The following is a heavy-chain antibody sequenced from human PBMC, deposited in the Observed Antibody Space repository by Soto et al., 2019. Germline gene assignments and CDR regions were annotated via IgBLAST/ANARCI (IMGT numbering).Heavy chain of an antibody. Sequence: QVQLQESGPGLVKPSQTLSLTYTVSGDSISAGYYWSWIRQHPGKGLEWIGYVSPSGTTYYNPSLKSRVSISTDTSKNQFSLEVSSVTAADTAVYYCARDRGSYGMDVWGQGTTVTVSS. CDR2: VSPSGTT. CDR3: ARDRGSYGMDV. CDR1: GDSISAGYY. V-gene: IGHV4-31*03. J-gene: IGHJ6*02.